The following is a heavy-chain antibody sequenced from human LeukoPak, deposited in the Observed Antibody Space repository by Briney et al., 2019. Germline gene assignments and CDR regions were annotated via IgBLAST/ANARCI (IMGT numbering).Heavy chain of an antibody. V-gene: IGHV3-30-3*01. CDR3: VGAAAALFDY. Sequence: PGGSLRLSCTTSGFTFSNYAMHWVRQAPGKGLEWVAFISYGVTNKDYADSVKGRFTISRDNSKNMLYLQMNSLRAEDTAVYYCVGAAAALFDYWGQGTLVTVSS. J-gene: IGHJ4*02. CDR2: ISYGVTNK. CDR1: GFTFSNYA. D-gene: IGHD6-13*01.